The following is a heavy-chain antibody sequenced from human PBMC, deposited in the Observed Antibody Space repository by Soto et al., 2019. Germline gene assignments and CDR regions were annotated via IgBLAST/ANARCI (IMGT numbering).Heavy chain of an antibody. J-gene: IGHJ6*02. D-gene: IGHD3-9*01. CDR2: IYHSGST. CDR3: ASGYYDILTGYYRPIYYGMDV. CDR1: GGSISSSNW. Sequence: PSETLSLTCAVSGGSISSSNWWSWVRQPPGKGLEWIGEIYHSGSTNYNPSLKSRVTISEDKSKNQFSLKLSSVTAADTAVYYCASGYYDILTGYYRPIYYGMDVWGQGTTVTVSS. V-gene: IGHV4-4*02.